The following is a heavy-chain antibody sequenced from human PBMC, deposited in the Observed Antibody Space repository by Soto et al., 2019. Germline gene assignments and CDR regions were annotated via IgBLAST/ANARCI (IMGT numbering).Heavy chain of an antibody. CDR2: IKSKPDGGTT. CDR3: ITYFMSHGSAYYYRPS. V-gene: IGHV3-15*01. Sequence: GGSLRLSCATSGFTFSNAWMSWVRQAPGMGLEWVGRIKSKPDGGTTDYAAPVKGRFTISGDESKNTLYLQMNSLKSEDTALYYCITYFMSHGSAYYYRPSWGQGTLVTFSS. CDR1: GFTFSNAW. D-gene: IGHD3-22*01. J-gene: IGHJ5*02.